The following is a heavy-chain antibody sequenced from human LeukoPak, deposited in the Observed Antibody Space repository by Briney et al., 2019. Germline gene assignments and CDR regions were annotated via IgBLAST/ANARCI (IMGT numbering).Heavy chain of an antibody. CDR3: ATMGGYRGNYFDY. CDR2: INPNSGGT. V-gene: IGHV1-2*02. CDR1: GYTFTGYY. D-gene: IGHD5-24*01. J-gene: IGHJ4*02. Sequence: ASVKVSCKASGYTFTGYYMHWVRQAPGQGLEWMGWINPNSGGTNYAQKFQGRVTMTTDTSTSTAYMELRSLRSDDTAVYYCATMGGYRGNYFDYWGQGTLVTVSS.